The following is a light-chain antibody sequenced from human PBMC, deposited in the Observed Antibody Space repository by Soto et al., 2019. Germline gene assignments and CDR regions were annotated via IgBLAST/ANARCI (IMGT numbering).Light chain of an antibody. CDR1: QSVSSK. CDR2: DAF. V-gene: IGKV3-11*01. Sequence: EIVMTQSPATLSLSPGQRATLSCRASQSVSSKLAWYQQRPGQAPRLLIYDAFNRATGIPARFSGSGSGTDFTLTISSLEPEDFAVYYCQQRSNWPPITFGQGTRLEI. CDR3: QQRSNWPPIT. J-gene: IGKJ5*01.